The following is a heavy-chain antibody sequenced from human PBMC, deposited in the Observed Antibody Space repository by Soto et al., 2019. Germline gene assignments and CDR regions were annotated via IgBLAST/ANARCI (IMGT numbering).Heavy chain of an antibody. CDR3: AREAYYYGSGRTPGY. V-gene: IGHV3-74*01. CDR2: INSDGSST. CDR1: GFTFSSYW. J-gene: IGHJ4*02. D-gene: IGHD3-10*01. Sequence: GGSLRLSCAASGFTFSSYWMHWVRQAPGKGLVWVSRINSDGSSTSYADSVKGRFTISRDNAKNTLYLQMNSLRAEDTAVYYCAREAYYYGSGRTPGYWGQGTLVTVSS.